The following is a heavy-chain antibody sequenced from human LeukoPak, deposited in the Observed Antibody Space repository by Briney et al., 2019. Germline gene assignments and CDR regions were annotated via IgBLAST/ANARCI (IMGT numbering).Heavy chain of an antibody. CDR3: ARFSTIFGHFDY. Sequence: SETLSLTCTVSGASISSSRYYWGWIRQPPGKGLEWIGSISYSGTTYYNPSLKSRVTISVDTSRNQFSLKLSSVTAPDTAVYYCARFSTIFGHFDYGGQGTLAAVS. CDR1: GASISSSRYY. V-gene: IGHV4-39*01. J-gene: IGHJ4*02. CDR2: ISYSGTT. D-gene: IGHD3-3*01.